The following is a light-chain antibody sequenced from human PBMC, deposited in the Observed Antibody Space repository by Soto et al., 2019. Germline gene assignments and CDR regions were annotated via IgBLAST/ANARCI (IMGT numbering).Light chain of an antibody. V-gene: IGKV3-15*01. CDR1: QSFGNN. CDR2: AAS. J-gene: IGKJ1*01. Sequence: EIGLSQSPATLSLSPGERATLSCRAGQSFGNNLAWYQQKPGQPPRLLIYAASTRATDVPARFSGGGSETEFTLTISSLQSEDFAVYFCQQYNIWPLWTFGQGTKVDIK. CDR3: QQYNIWPLWT.